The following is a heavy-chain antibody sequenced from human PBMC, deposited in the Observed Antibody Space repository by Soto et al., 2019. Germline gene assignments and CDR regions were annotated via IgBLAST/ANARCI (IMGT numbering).Heavy chain of an antibody. CDR1: GDSISSYY. CDR2: IYYSGST. V-gene: IGHV4-59*01. J-gene: IGHJ5*02. D-gene: IGHD3-16*01. CDR3: ARDRGGITVSSKPLGEWFDP. Sequence: SETLSLTCSVSGDSISSYYGSWIRQPPGKGLEWIGYIYYSGSTNYNPSLESRATISLDLPKNQFSLRLTSVTAADTAVYYCARDRGGITVSSKPLGEWFDPWGQGTLVTVSS.